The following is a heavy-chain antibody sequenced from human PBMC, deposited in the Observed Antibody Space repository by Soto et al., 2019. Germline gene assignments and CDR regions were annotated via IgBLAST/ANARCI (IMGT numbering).Heavy chain of an antibody. D-gene: IGHD6-6*01. Sequence: PLETQLVTYAFSWGSSGGSNWCIFVRQLPGKGLEWIGEIYHSGSTNYNPSLKSRVTISVDKSKNQFSLKLSSVTAADTAVYYCARAEDSSSSGYIDYWGQGTLVTVSS. V-gene: IGHV4-4*02. J-gene: IGHJ4*02. CDR3: ARAEDSSSSGYIDY. CDR1: WGSSGGSNW. CDR2: IYHSGST.